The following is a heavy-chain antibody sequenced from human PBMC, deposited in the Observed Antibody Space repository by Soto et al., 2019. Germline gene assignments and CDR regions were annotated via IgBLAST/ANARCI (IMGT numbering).Heavy chain of an antibody. D-gene: IGHD3-10*01. CDR2: IRSDKSNK. CDR3: ARVFDTYYFDL. Sequence: GGSLRLSCAASGFTFRNYGMDWVRQAPGKGLEWVALIRSDKSNKYYRDSVKGRFTISGDNSKNTVYLQMNSLRAEDTAVYYCARVFDTYYFDLWGQGTLVTVSS. CDR1: GFTFRNYG. J-gene: IGHJ4*02. V-gene: IGHV3-33*08.